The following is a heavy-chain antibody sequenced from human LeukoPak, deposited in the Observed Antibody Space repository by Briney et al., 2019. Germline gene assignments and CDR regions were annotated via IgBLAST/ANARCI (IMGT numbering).Heavy chain of an antibody. CDR2: INHSGST. J-gene: IGHJ4*02. V-gene: IGHV4-34*01. CDR1: GGSFSGYY. D-gene: IGHD3-9*01. Sequence: SETLSLTRAVYGGSFSGYYWSWIRQPPGKGLEWIGEINHSGSTNYNPSLKSRVTISVDTSKNQFSLKLSSVTAADTAVYYCARTILRYFDWRLDYWGQGTLVTVSS. CDR3: ARTILRYFDWRLDY.